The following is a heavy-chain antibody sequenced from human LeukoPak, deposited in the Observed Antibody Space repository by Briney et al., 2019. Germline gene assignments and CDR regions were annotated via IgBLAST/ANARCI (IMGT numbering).Heavy chain of an antibody. J-gene: IGHJ3*02. CDR2: ISWNSGSI. Sequence: PGRSLRLSCAASGFTFDDYAMHWVRQAPGKGLEWVSGISWNSGSIGYADSVKGRFTISRDNAQKSVYLQMDSLRAEDTAIYYCANFKPPAPDALDIWGQGTLITVSS. CDR3: ANFKPPAPDALDI. D-gene: IGHD1-14*01. CDR1: GFTFDDYA. V-gene: IGHV3-9*01.